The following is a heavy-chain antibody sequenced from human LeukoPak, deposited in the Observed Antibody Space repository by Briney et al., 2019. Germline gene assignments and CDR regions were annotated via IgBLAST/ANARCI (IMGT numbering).Heavy chain of an antibody. D-gene: IGHD3-10*01. CDR1: GFTFSSYW. V-gene: IGHV3-7*01. CDR3: AKDPYYYGSGIDWSFDY. J-gene: IGHJ4*02. Sequence: PGGSLRLSCAASGFTFSSYWMSWVRQAPGKGLEWVANIKQDGSEKYYVDSVKGRFTISRDNAKNSLYLQMNSLRAEDTAVYYCAKDPYYYGSGIDWSFDYWGQGTLVTVSS. CDR2: IKQDGSEK.